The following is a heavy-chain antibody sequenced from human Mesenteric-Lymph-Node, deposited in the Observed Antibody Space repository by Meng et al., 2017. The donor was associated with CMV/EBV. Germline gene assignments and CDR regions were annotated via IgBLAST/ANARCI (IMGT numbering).Heavy chain of an antibody. J-gene: IGHJ3*02. D-gene: IGHD2-2*01. CDR3: ARDWGEVVVPAAI. CDR1: GFTFRDHY. CDR2: IYSGGST. V-gene: IGHV3-66*02. Sequence: GESLKISCAASGFTFRDHYMSWVRQAPGKGLEWVSVIYSGGSTYYADSVKGRFTISRDNSKNTLYLQMNSLRAEDTAVYYCARDWGEVVVPAAIWGQGTMVTVSS.